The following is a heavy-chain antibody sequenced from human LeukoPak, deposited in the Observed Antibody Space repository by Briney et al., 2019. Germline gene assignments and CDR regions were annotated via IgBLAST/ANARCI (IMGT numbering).Heavy chain of an antibody. CDR3: ARHRGYCSSTSYYHFDY. D-gene: IGHD2-2*01. CDR2: IYYSGST. CDR1: GDSISSSSFY. J-gene: IGHJ4*02. Sequence: PSETLSLTCTVSGDSISSSSFYWGWIRQPPWKGLEWIGSIYYSGSTYYNTSLKSRVTISVDTSKNEFSLKLSSVTAADTAVYYCARHRGYCSSTSYYHFDYWGQGTLVTVSS. V-gene: IGHV4-39*01.